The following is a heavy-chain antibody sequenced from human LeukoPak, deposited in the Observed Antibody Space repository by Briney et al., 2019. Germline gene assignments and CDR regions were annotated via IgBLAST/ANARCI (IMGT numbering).Heavy chain of an antibody. J-gene: IGHJ4*02. CDR2: IIPMFCTA. D-gene: IGHD3-9*01. Sequence: ASVKVSCKASGGTFSSYDISWVRQAPGQGLEWMGGIIPMFCTANYAQKFQGRVTITADKSTSTAYMELSSLRSEDTAVYYCATGLRYFDWYLSGHFDYWGQGTLVTVSS. CDR3: ATGLRYFDWYLSGHFDY. V-gene: IGHV1-69*06. CDR1: GGTFSSYD.